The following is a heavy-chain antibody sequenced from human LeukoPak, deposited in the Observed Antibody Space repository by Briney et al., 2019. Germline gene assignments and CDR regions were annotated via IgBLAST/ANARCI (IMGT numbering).Heavy chain of an antibody. D-gene: IGHD1-26*01. V-gene: IGHV3-30*02. CDR2: ILYDGRNK. Sequence: GGSLRLSCAASGFIFPYGMHWVRQAPGKGLEWVAFILYDGRNKYYADSVKGRFTISRDNSKNTLYLQMNSLRPEDTAVYYCAKDSVRKSIVGPTTRGVNDYWGQGTLVTVSS. J-gene: IGHJ4*02. CDR1: GFIFPYG. CDR3: AKDSVRKSIVGPTTRGVNDY.